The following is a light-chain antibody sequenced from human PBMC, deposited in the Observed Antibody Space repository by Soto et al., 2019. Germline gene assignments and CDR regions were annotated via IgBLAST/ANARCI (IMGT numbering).Light chain of an antibody. Sequence: QAVLTQPPSASGSPGQSVTISCTGTFNDVGGYNYVSWYQQHPGKAPKVIIYEVYKRPSGVPDRFSGSKSGKTASLTVSGLQADDEADYYCQAYDYSLTASVFGGGTKLTVL. CDR2: EVY. CDR3: QAYDYSLTASV. CDR1: FNDVGGYNY. J-gene: IGLJ3*02. V-gene: IGLV2-8*01.